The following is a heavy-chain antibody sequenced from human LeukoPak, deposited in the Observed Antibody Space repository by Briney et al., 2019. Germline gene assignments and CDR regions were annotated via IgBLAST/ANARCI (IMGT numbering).Heavy chain of an antibody. V-gene: IGHV3-7*01. Sequence: GGSLGLSCDASGMIFSKYWMSWVRQAPGKGLEWVANIKQDGSEKYYLDSVKGRFTISRDNAKNSLYLHMNSLRAEDTAVCYCGTSWDYWGQGPRLHVSS. J-gene: IGHJ4*02. CDR1: GMIFSKYW. CDR2: IKQDGSEK. CDR3: GTSWDY.